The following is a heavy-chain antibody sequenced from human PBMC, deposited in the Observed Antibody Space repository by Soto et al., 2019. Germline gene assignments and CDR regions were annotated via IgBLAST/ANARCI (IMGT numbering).Heavy chain of an antibody. CDR1: GYTFTGYY. D-gene: IGHD3-3*01. CDR2: INPNSGGT. V-gene: IGHV1-2*02. CDR3: ARDAIFGDNWFDP. Sequence: ASVKVSCKASGYTFTGYYMHWVRQAPGQGLEWMGWINPNSGGTNYAQKFQGRVTMTRDTSISTAYMELSRLRSDDTAVYYCARDAIFGDNWFDPGGQGTLVTVSS. J-gene: IGHJ5*02.